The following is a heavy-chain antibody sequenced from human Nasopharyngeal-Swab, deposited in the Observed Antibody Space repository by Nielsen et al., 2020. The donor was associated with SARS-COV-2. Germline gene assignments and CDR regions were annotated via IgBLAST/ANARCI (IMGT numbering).Heavy chain of an antibody. V-gene: IGHV3-53*04. Sequence: VRQAPGKGLEWVSIIYSGGSTYYSDSAKGRFTISRHNSKNTLYLQMNSLRVEDTAVYYCARALDPRRYNWFDPWGQGTLVTVSS. CDR3: ARALDPRRYNWFDP. D-gene: IGHD6-6*01. CDR2: IYSGGST. J-gene: IGHJ5*02.